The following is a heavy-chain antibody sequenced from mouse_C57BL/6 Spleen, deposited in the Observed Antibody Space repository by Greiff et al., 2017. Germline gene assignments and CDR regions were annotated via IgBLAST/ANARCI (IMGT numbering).Heavy chain of an antibody. D-gene: IGHD2-3*01. J-gene: IGHJ3*01. V-gene: IGHV2-9-1*01. Sequence: VKLQESGPGLVAPSQSLSITCTVSGFSLTSYAISWVRQPPGKGLEWLGVIWTGGGTNYNSARKSRLSISKDNSKSQVFLKMNSLQTNDTARYYCARNLKDGYYFAYWGQGTLVTVSA. CDR1: GFSLTSYA. CDR3: ARNLKDGYYFAY. CDR2: IWTGGGT.